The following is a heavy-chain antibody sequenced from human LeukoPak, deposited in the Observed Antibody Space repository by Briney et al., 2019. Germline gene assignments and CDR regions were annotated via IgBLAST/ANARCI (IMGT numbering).Heavy chain of an antibody. J-gene: IGHJ3*02. V-gene: IGHV4-39*07. CDR1: GGSISSSSYY. D-gene: IGHD3-10*01. CDR3: AKSHGYGLVDI. Sequence: SETLSLTCTVSGGSISSSSYYWGWIRQPPGKGLEWIGSIYYSGSTYYNPALKSRVTISVDTSKNQFSLKLSSVTAADTAVYYCAKSHGYGLVDIWGQGTMVTVSS. CDR2: IYYSGST.